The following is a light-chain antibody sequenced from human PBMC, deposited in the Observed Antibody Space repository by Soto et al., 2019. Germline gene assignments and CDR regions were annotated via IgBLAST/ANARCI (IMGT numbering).Light chain of an antibody. CDR2: GTS. V-gene: IGKV3-15*01. Sequence: EIVLTQSPGTLSLSPGERATLSCRASQRVSSNLAWYQQKPGQAPRLLIYGTSTRATGIPPRFSGSGSGTEFTLTISSLQSEDFATYYCQHYNSYSEAFGQGTKVDIK. CDR3: QHYNSYSEA. J-gene: IGKJ1*01. CDR1: QRVSSN.